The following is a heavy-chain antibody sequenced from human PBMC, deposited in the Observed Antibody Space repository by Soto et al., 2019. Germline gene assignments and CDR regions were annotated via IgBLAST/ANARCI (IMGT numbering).Heavy chain of an antibody. D-gene: IGHD2-2*01. Sequence: ASVKVSCKASAYTFTSYGISWVRQAPGQGLEWLGWISGYNGNTNYAPKFQGRVTMTTDTSTSTAYMELRSLRSDDTAVYYCAREGRRIPGATGTDYWGQGTLVT. CDR3: AREGRRIPGATGTDY. CDR2: ISGYNGNT. CDR1: AYTFTSYG. J-gene: IGHJ4*02. V-gene: IGHV1-18*04.